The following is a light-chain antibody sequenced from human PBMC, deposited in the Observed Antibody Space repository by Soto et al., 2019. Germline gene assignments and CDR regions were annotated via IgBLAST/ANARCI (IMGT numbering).Light chain of an antibody. CDR3: SSYTSSSTV. V-gene: IGLV2-14*01. J-gene: IGLJ2*01. Sequence: QSALTQPASVSGSPGQSITISCTGTNSDVGGYNYVSWYQQHPGKAPKLMIYEVSNRPSGVSNRFSGSKSGNTASLTISGLQAEDEADYYCSSYTSSSTVFGGGTQLTVL. CDR2: EVS. CDR1: NSDVGGYNY.